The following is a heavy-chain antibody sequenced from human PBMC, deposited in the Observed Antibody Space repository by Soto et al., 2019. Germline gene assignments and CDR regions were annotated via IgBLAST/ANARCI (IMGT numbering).Heavy chain of an antibody. J-gene: IGHJ4*02. CDR1: GYTFTNYG. D-gene: IGHD3-3*01. CDR2: ISGYNGNT. V-gene: IGHV1-18*01. CDR3: ARGGRFAVADTDY. Sequence: QVQLVQSGVEVKKPGASVRVSCKASGYTFTNYGITWVRQAPGQGLEWLGWISGYNGNTNYAQKFQGRVTMTTDTSTSTAYMDLTSLRSDDTAVYYCARGGRFAVADTDYWGQGTLLTVSS.